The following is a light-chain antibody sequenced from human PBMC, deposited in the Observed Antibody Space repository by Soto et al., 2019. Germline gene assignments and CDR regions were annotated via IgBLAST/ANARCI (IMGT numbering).Light chain of an antibody. J-gene: IGKJ5*01. V-gene: IGKV3-20*01. CDR2: SAS. Sequence: EIVLTQSPGTLSLSPGERDTLSCRASQSLSGGYLAWFQQKPGQTPRLLIYSASNRATGIPDRFSGSGSGTDFTLTISRVEPEDFVVYYCQQNGSLPITFDQGTRLEIK. CDR3: QQNGSLPIT. CDR1: QSLSGGY.